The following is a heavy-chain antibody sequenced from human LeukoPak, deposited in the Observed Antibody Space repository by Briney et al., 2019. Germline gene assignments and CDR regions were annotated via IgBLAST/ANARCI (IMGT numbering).Heavy chain of an antibody. J-gene: IGHJ4*02. CDR2: IKQDGSEK. V-gene: IGHV3-7*03. CDR3: ARGSGSDY. CDR1: GFPFSSYW. Sequence: GGSLRLSCVASGFPFSSYWMTWVRQAPGKGLEWVANIKQDGSEKYYVDSVKGRFTISRDNAENSLYLQMNSLRAEDTAVYYCARGSGSDYWGQGTLVTVSS.